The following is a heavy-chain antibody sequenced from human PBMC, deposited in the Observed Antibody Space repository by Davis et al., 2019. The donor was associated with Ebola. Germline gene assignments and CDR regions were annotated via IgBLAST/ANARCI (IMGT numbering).Heavy chain of an antibody. V-gene: IGHV4-38-2*02. D-gene: IGHD6-6*01. CDR3: ARGRYPTSSLDY. CDR2: IYQSGNT. J-gene: IGHJ4*02. CDR1: GYSITGGYY. Sequence: SETLSLTCTVSGYSITGGYYWGWIRQPPGKGLEWIGSIYQSGNTYYNPSLKSRVSISVDTSKNQFSLKLTSLTAADTAVYYCARGRYPTSSLDYWGQGTLVTVSS.